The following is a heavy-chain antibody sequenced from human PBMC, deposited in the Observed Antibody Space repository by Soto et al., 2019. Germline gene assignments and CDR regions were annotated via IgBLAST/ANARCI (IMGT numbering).Heavy chain of an antibody. D-gene: IGHD2-8*01. CDR3: ARLPEDCTNGVCFSYYYYMDV. V-gene: IGHV4-39*01. J-gene: IGHJ6*03. Sequence: QVQLQESGPGLVKASETLSLTCTVSGGSISSSSYYWGWIRQPPGKGLEWIGSIYYSGSTYYNPSLKSRVTISVDTSKNQFSLKLSSVTAADTAVYYCARLPEDCTNGVCFSYYYYMDVWGKGTTVTVSS. CDR1: GGSISSSSYY. CDR2: IYYSGST.